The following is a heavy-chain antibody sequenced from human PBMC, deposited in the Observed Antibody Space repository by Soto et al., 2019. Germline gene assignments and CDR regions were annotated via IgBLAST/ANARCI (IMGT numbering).Heavy chain of an antibody. CDR2: IYYSGST. J-gene: IGHJ4*02. CDR1: GASLSSGGYS. CDR3: ARGKTVAAAGPFDY. Sequence: VQLQKPGPGLVKPSQTLSLTGTFSGASLSSGGYSWSWSRRHPGKAREWIGYIYYSGSTYYNPSLKSRVTISVDTSKNQFSLKLSSVTAADTAVYYCARGKTVAAAGPFDYWGQGTLVTVSS. V-gene: IGHV4-31*03. D-gene: IGHD6-13*01.